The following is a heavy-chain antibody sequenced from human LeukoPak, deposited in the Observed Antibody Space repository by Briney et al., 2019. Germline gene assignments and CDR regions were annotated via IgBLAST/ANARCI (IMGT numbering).Heavy chain of an antibody. Sequence: ASVKVSCKASGGTFSSYAISWVRQAPGQGLEWMGGIIPIFGTANYAQKFQGRVTITTDESTSTAYMELSSLRSEDTAVYYCASGFFNRYFDYWGQGTLVTVSP. J-gene: IGHJ4*02. CDR2: IIPIFGTA. CDR3: ASGFFNRYFDY. CDR1: GGTFSSYA. V-gene: IGHV1-69*05. D-gene: IGHD1-14*01.